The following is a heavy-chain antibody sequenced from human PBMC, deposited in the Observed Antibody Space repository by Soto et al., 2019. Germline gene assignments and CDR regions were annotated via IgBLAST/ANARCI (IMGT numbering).Heavy chain of an antibody. CDR1: GFTFSDYY. J-gene: IGHJ5*02. V-gene: IGHV3-11*06. CDR3: ARDYDFLHKFDP. D-gene: IGHD3-3*01. CDR2: ISSSSSYT. Sequence: QVQLVESGGGLVKPGGSLRLSCAASGFTFSDYYMSWIRQAPGKGLEWVSYISSSSSYTNYAVSVKGRFTISRDNAKNSLYLQMNSLRAEDTAVYYCARDYDFLHKFDPWGQGTLVTVSS.